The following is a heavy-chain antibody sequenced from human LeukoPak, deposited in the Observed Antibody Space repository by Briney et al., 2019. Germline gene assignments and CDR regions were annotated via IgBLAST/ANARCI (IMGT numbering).Heavy chain of an antibody. CDR3: ARRGSRIDAFDI. CDR2: ISASIGGA. V-gene: IGHV1-2*02. J-gene: IGHJ3*02. CDR1: GYTFTGYY. D-gene: IGHD2-15*01. Sequence: ASVKVSCKTSGYTFTGYYMHWVRQAPGQGLEWMGWISASIGGANYTQKFQGRVTMTRDTSISTAYMELSRLRSDDTAVYYCARRGSRIDAFDIWGQGTMVTV.